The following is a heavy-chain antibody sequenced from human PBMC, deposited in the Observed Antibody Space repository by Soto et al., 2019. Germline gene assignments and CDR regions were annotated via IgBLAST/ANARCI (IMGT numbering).Heavy chain of an antibody. CDR2: ISSSSSTI. Sequence: PGGSLRLSCAASGFTFNTYNMNWVRQAPGKGLEWVSYISSSSSTIHYAAPVKGRFTISRDDSKNTLYLQMNSLKTEDTAVYYCTTSGVDTAMVAPDYWGQGTLVTVSS. D-gene: IGHD5-18*01. V-gene: IGHV3-48*01. J-gene: IGHJ4*02. CDR1: GFTFNTYN. CDR3: TTSGVDTAMVAPDY.